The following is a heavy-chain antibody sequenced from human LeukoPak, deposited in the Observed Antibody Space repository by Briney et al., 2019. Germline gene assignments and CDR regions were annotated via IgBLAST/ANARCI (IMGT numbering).Heavy chain of an antibody. D-gene: IGHD6-6*01. CDR2: IYYSGST. V-gene: IGHV4-59*08. CDR3: AGLDPGYSSSSRYYYGMDV. Sequence: SETLSLTCTVSGGSISSYYWSWIRQPPGKGLEWIGYIYYSGSTNYNPSLKSRVTISVDTSKNQFSLKLSSVTAADTAVYYCAGLDPGYSSSSRYYYGMDVWGQGTTVTVSS. CDR1: GGSISSYY. J-gene: IGHJ6*02.